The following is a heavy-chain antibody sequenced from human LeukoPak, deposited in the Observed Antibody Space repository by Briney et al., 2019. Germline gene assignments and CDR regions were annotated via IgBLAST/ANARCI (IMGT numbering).Heavy chain of an antibody. CDR2: IRSSSSYI. Sequence: GGSLRLSCEASGFTFSSYSMNWVRQAPGKGLEWVSSIRSSSSYIYYADSVKGRFTISRDNAKNSLYLQMNSLRAEDTAVYYCAREVMITFGGVIVAYFDYWGQGTLVTVSS. V-gene: IGHV3-21*01. J-gene: IGHJ4*02. CDR1: GFTFSSYS. D-gene: IGHD3-16*02. CDR3: AREVMITFGGVIVAYFDY.